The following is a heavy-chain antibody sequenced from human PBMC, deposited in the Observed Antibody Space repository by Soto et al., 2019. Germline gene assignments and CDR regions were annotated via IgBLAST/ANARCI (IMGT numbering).Heavy chain of an antibody. CDR3: ARDPVAPKYYSGMDV. V-gene: IGHV1-18*01. J-gene: IGHJ6*02. Sequence: GASVKVSCKASGYTFTRSGISWVRQAPGQGLEWMGWISTYNGDTNYAQTFQGRVTMTTDTSTSTVHMEVRSLRSDDTAVYYCARDPVAPKYYSGMDVWGQGTTVTVSS. CDR2: ISTYNGDT. D-gene: IGHD5-12*01. CDR1: GYTFTRSG.